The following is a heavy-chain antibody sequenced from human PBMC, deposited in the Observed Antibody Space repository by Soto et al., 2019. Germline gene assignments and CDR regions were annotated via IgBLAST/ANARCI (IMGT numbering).Heavy chain of an antibody. J-gene: IGHJ6*02. CDR3: ARDGVGMVAANYYYYGMDV. D-gene: IGHD2-15*01. CDR2: IIPIFGTA. V-gene: IGHV1-69*01. CDR1: GGTFSSYA. Sequence: QVQLVQSGAEVKKPGSSVKVSCKASGGTFSSYAISWVRQAPGQGLEWMGGIIPIFGTANYAQKFQGRVTITEDESTSTAYMELSSLRSEDTAVYYCARDGVGMVAANYYYYGMDVWGQGTTVTVSS.